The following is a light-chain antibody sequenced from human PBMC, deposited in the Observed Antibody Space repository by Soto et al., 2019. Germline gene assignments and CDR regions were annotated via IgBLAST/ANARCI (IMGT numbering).Light chain of an antibody. Sequence: QSALTQPASVSGSPGQSITISCTGTSSDVGGYKYVSWYQQHPGKAPKLMIYDIRNRPSGGSNRFSGSKSGNTASLTISGLQAEDEADYYCSSYTSSSTRVFGTGTKLTVL. CDR2: DIR. CDR1: SSDVGGYKY. CDR3: SSYTSSSTRV. V-gene: IGLV2-14*03. J-gene: IGLJ1*01.